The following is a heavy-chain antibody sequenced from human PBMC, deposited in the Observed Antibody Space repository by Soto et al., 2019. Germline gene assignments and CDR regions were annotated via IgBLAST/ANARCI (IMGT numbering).Heavy chain of an antibody. CDR3: ARIGGYHGPLDY. CDR2: TYHRGST. J-gene: IGHJ4*02. Sequence: SETLSLTCSVSGVSISSYFWSWIRQPPGRGLEWIGYTYHRGSTNYSPSLKSRVAISLDTSENQFSLKANSVTAADTAVYYCARIGGYHGPLDYWGQGTPVTVSS. V-gene: IGHV4-59*01. CDR1: GVSISSYF. D-gene: IGHD3-16*02.